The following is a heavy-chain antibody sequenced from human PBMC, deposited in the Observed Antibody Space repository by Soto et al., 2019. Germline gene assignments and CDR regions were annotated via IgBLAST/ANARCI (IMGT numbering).Heavy chain of an antibody. CDR3: ARAYDYRDPRDAFDT. V-gene: IGHV4-34*01. CDR1: GGSFSGYY. CDR2: INHAGST. D-gene: IGHD4-17*01. Sequence: TLSLTCAVYGGSFSGYYWNWIRQPPGKGLEWIGKINHAGSTNYNPSLKSRLNISVDTSKNQVSLKLTSLTAADTAVYFCARAYDYRDPRDAFDTRGQGTLVTVSS. J-gene: IGHJ3*02.